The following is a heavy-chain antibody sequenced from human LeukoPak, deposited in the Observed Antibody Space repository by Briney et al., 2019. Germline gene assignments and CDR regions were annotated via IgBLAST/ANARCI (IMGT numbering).Heavy chain of an antibody. D-gene: IGHD2-15*01. V-gene: IGHV4-59*01. CDR1: GDSISSYY. CDR3: VRDRGYHCTGGTCYSKIWFDP. Sequence: SETLSLTCTVSGDSISSYYWSWIRQPPGKGLEWIGFIYYSGGTTYNPSLKSRVSISIDTSKNQFSLRLSSVTAADTAVYYCVRDRGYHCTGGTCYSKIWFDPWGQGILVTVSS. CDR2: IYYSGGT. J-gene: IGHJ5*02.